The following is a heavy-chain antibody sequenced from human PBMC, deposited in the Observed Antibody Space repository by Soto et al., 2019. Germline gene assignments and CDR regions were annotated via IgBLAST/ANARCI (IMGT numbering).Heavy chain of an antibody. J-gene: IGHJ4*02. CDR2: TYYRSKWFN. Sequence: SQTRSLTCAISGDSVSRNNAGWNWIRQSPSRGLEWLGRTYYRSKWFNDYAVSVKSRITINPDTSKNQFSLQLNSVTPEDMAVYYCKRDYSSDYSDFWGQGTPVTVSS. CDR1: GDSVSRNNAG. V-gene: IGHV6-1*01. CDR3: KRDYSSDYSDF. D-gene: IGHD1-26*01.